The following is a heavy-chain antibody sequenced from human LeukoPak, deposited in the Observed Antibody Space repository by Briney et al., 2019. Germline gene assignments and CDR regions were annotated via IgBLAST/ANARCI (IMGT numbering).Heavy chain of an antibody. CDR2: IKGTIDGGTT. CDR1: GFTFSNAW. J-gene: IGHJ4*02. D-gene: IGHD7-27*01. V-gene: IGHV3-15*01. Sequence: PGGSLRLSCAASGFTFSNAWMSWVRQAPGKGPEWVGRIKGTIDGGTTDYAAPVKGRFTISRDDSKNTLYLQMNSLKTEDAAVYYCSTSRTGDYFHYWGQGTLVTVSS. CDR3: STSRTGDYFHY.